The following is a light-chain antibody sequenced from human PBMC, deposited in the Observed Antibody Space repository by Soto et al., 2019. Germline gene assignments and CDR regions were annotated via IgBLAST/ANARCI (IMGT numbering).Light chain of an antibody. CDR2: DAS. Sequence: GDRVTITCQASHDIANYLNWYQQKPGKAPKLLIYDASNLVTGVPSRFSGSGSGTAFTFTISGLQPDDIATFYCLQYDSLPYTFGQGTKVEIK. CDR3: LQYDSLPYT. J-gene: IGKJ2*01. V-gene: IGKV1-33*01. CDR1: HDIANY.